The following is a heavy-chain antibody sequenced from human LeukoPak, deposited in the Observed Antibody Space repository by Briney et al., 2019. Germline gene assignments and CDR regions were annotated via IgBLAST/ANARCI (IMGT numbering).Heavy chain of an antibody. CDR2: IYYSGST. CDR3: ARLDWNYEFYYYYGMDV. D-gene: IGHD1-7*01. Sequence: SETLSLTCTVSGGSISSYYWSWIRQPPGKGLEWIGYIYYSGSTNYNPSLKSRVTISVDTSKNQFSLKLSSVTAADTAVYYCARLDWNYEFYYYYGMDVWGQGTTVTVSS. CDR1: GGSISSYY. J-gene: IGHJ6*02. V-gene: IGHV4-59*08.